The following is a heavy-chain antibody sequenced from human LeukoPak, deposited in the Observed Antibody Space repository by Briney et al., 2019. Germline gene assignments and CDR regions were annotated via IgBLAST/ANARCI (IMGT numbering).Heavy chain of an antibody. J-gene: IGHJ3*02. D-gene: IGHD4-23*01. Sequence: PGGSLRLSCAASGFGFSTFWMSWVRQAPGKGLEWVSAISGSGGSTYYADSVKGRFTISRDNTKNSLYLQMNSLRAEDTAVYYCARGRDNGHNSVVAFDIWGQGTMVTVSS. CDR2: ISGSGGST. V-gene: IGHV3-23*01. CDR3: ARGRDNGHNSVVAFDI. CDR1: GFGFSTFW.